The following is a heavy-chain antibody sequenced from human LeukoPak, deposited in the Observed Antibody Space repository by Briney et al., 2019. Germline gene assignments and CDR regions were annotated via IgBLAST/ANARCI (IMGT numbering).Heavy chain of an antibody. Sequence: SETLSLTCTVSGYSISSGYYWAWTRQPPGKGLEWIGSIHHSGSTYYNPSLKSRVTISVDTSKNQFSLKLSSVTAADTAVYYCARDVYSAYYHLDYWGQGTLVTVSS. CDR1: GYSISSGYY. CDR2: IHHSGST. J-gene: IGHJ4*02. CDR3: ARDVYSAYYHLDY. V-gene: IGHV4-38-2*02. D-gene: IGHD3-3*01.